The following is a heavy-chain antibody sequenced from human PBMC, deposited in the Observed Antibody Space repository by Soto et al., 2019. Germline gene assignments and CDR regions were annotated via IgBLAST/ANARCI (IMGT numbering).Heavy chain of an antibody. Sequence: QGQLVESGGGVVQPGRSLRLSCAASGFTFSSFGMQWVRQAPGKGLEWVAGISYDGSNKYYEDSVKGRFTISRDNSKNMLYLQMNSLRAEDTAVYYCAKDTSKYSSNWPAYYGMDVWGQGTTVTVSS. CDR3: AKDTSKYSSNWPAYYGMDV. V-gene: IGHV3-30*18. D-gene: IGHD6-13*01. CDR1: GFTFSSFG. CDR2: ISYDGSNK. J-gene: IGHJ6*02.